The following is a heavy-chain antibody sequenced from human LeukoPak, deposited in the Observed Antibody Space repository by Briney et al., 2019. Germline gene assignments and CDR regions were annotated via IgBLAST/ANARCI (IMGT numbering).Heavy chain of an antibody. V-gene: IGHV3-48*01. D-gene: IGHD7-27*01. CDR1: GFTFSSYS. J-gene: IGHJ4*02. CDR2: ISSSSSTI. Sequence: GGSLRLSCAASGFTFSSYSMNWVRQAPGKGLEWVSYISSSSSTIYYADSVKGRFTIFRDNAKNSLYLQMNSLRAEDTAVYYCARETVYTSLGNWGQGTLVTVSS. CDR3: ARETVYTSLGN.